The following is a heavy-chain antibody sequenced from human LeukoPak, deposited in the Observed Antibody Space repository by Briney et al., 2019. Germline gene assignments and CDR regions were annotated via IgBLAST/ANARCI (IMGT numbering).Heavy chain of an antibody. V-gene: IGHV3-48*01. D-gene: IGHD2/OR15-2a*01. J-gene: IGHJ6*03. CDR3: ARFSEVYYYVDV. CDR1: GFTFSSYS. CDR2: ISSRSSTI. Sequence: PGGSLRLSCAASGFTFSSYSMNWVRQAPGKGLEWVSYISSRSSTIYYADSVKGRFTISRDNAKNSLYLQMNSLTAEDTAVYFCARFSEVYYYVDVWGTGTTVTVSS.